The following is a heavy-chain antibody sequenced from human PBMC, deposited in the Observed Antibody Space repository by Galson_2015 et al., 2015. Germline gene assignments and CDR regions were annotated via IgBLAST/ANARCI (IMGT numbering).Heavy chain of an antibody. CDR1: GFTFSSYA. Sequence: SLRLSCAASGFTFSSYAMHWVRQAPGKGLEWVSTISYNGANTYYADSVKGRFTISRDNSKNTLYLQMNSLRAEDTAVYYCAKAQDSIYYGFDYWGQGTLVTVSS. V-gene: IGHV3-23*01. D-gene: IGHD1-26*01. J-gene: IGHJ4*02. CDR2: ISYNGANT. CDR3: AKAQDSIYYGFDY.